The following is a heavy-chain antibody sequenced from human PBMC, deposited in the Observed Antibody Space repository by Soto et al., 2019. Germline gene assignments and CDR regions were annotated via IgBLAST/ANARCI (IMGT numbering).Heavy chain of an antibody. J-gene: IGHJ5*02. CDR1: GYTLTELS. CDR3: ATALHYYGSGSYYLHGGWFDP. Sequence: QVQLVQSGAEVKKPGASVKVSCKVSGYTLTELSMHWVRQAPGKGLEWMGGFDPEDGETIYAQKFQGRVTMTEDTSTDTAYMERSSRRSEDTAVYYCATALHYYGSGSYYLHGGWFDPWGQGTLVTVSS. CDR2: FDPEDGET. V-gene: IGHV1-24*01. D-gene: IGHD3-10*01.